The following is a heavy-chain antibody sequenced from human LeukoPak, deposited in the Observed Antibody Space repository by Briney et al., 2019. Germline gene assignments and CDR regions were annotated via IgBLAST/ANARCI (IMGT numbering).Heavy chain of an antibody. D-gene: IGHD3-22*01. CDR1: GFTFSSYW. CDR3: ARGPFDSSGSYYVNY. Sequence: HPGGSLRLSCAASGFTFSSYWMSWVRQAPGKGLEWVANIKQDGSEKYYVDSVKGRFTISRDNAKNSLYLQMNSLRAEDTAVYYCARGPFDSSGSYYVNYWGQGTLVTVSS. CDR2: IKQDGSEK. V-gene: IGHV3-7*01. J-gene: IGHJ4*02.